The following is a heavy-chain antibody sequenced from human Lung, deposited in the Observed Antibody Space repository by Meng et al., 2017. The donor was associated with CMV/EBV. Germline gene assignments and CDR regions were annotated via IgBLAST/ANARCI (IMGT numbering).Heavy chain of an antibody. D-gene: IGHD6-19*01. CDR1: GGSISSSGYY. V-gene: IGHV4-39*07. J-gene: IGHJ4*02. CDR2: IHYRGST. CDR3: GREALSIAVASTDH. Sequence: LQLPESGPGLVRPSETLSLTCTVSGGSISSSGYYWGWIRQPPGKGLEWIGSIHYRGSTYYNPSLKGRVTISVDTSKNQFSLKVNSVTAADTAVYYCGREALSIAVASTDHWGQGTLVTVSS.